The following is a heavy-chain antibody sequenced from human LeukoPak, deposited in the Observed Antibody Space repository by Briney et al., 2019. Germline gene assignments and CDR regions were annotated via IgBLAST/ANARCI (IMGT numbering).Heavy chain of an antibody. D-gene: IGHD1-26*01. CDR3: ATFSTEVGFDP. CDR1: GFTFSSYS. Sequence: GGSLRLSCAASGFTFSSYSMNWVRQAPGKGLEWVSAISGSGGSTYYADSVKGRFTISRDNSKNTLYLQMNSLRAEDTAVYYCATFSTEVGFDPWGQGTLVTVSS. J-gene: IGHJ5*02. CDR2: ISGSGGST. V-gene: IGHV3-23*01.